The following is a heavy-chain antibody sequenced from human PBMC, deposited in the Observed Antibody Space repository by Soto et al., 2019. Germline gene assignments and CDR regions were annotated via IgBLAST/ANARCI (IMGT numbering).Heavy chain of an antibody. CDR2: IYHSGST. D-gene: IGHD4-17*01. CDR3: GRQHYGDRYYYYYYMDV. J-gene: IGHJ6*03. V-gene: IGHV4-30-2*01. Sequence: PSETLSLTCAVSGGSISSGGYSWSWVRQPPGKGLEWIGYIYHSGSTYYNPSLKSRVTISVDRSKNQFSLKLSSVTAADTAVYYCGRQHYGDRYYYYYYMDVWGKGTTVTVS. CDR1: GGSISSGGYS.